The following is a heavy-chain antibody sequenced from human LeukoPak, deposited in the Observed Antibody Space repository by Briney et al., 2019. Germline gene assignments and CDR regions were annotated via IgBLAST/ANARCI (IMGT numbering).Heavy chain of an antibody. CDR1: GFTFSDYY. Sequence: GGSLRLSCAASGFTFSDYYMDWVRQTPGRGLEWVARSRDKAHSYTTEYAASVRGRFTISRDESKNSLYLQMNSLRAEDTAVYYCARSGEQWLEAFDYWGQGTLVTVSS. J-gene: IGHJ4*02. V-gene: IGHV3-72*01. CDR3: ARSGEQWLEAFDY. CDR2: SRDKAHSYTT. D-gene: IGHD6-19*01.